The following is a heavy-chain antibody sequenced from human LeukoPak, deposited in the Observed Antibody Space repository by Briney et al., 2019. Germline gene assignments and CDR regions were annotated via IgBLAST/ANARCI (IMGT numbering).Heavy chain of an antibody. Sequence: GESLKISCKCSGYDFTTYWIGWVRQMPGKGLEWMGIIYPGDSDIRNSPSFQGQVTISADKSISTVYLQWSSLKASDTAIYYCARDGPVPATADAFDIWGQGTMVTVSS. J-gene: IGHJ3*02. CDR3: ARDGPVPATADAFDI. CDR1: GYDFTTYW. D-gene: IGHD2-2*01. V-gene: IGHV5-51*01. CDR2: IYPGDSDI.